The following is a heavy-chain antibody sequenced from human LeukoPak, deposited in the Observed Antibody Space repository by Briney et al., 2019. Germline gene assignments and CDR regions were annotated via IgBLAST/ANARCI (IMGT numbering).Heavy chain of an antibody. Sequence: GGSLRLSCAASGFTFSDYYMSWIRQAPGKGLEWVSYISSSGNIIYYADSVKGRFTISRDNAKNSLYLQMNSLRAEGTAVYYCARRRYNWNAIDYWGQGTLVTVSS. J-gene: IGHJ4*02. D-gene: IGHD1-20*01. CDR3: ARRRYNWNAIDY. CDR1: GFTFSDYY. V-gene: IGHV3-11*01. CDR2: ISSSGNII.